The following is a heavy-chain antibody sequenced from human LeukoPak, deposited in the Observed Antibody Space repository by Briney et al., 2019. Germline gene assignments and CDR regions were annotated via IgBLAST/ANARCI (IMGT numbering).Heavy chain of an antibody. Sequence: PGRSLRLSCAASGSTFGSYGMHWVRQAPGKGLEWVAVISYDGSNKYYADSVKGRFTISRDNSKNTLYLRMNSLRAEDTAVYYCAKHGYDSSGYYSGAFDIWGQGTMVTVSS. J-gene: IGHJ3*02. CDR3: AKHGYDSSGYYSGAFDI. D-gene: IGHD3-22*01. V-gene: IGHV3-30*18. CDR1: GSTFGSYG. CDR2: ISYDGSNK.